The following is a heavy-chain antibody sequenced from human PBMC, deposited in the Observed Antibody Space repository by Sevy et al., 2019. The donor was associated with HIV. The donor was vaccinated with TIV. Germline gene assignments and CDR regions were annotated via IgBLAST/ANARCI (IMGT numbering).Heavy chain of an antibody. Sequence: GGSLRLSCVASGFTFSNYPMHWVRQAPGKGLEWVAFIRYDGTHKAYGDPVKGGPTISRDNAKNTLYLQMASLRPDVTAVYYCAKDVASPKALYYFDFWGQGNQVTVSS. V-gene: IGHV3-30*02. D-gene: IGHD6-6*01. CDR3: AKDVASPKALYYFDF. CDR2: IRYDGTHK. CDR1: GFTFSNYP. J-gene: IGHJ4*02.